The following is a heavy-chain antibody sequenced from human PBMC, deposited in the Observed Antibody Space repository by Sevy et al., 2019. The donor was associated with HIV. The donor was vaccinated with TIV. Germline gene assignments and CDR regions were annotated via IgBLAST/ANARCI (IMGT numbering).Heavy chain of an antibody. V-gene: IGHV3-7*03. J-gene: IGHJ3*02. CDR3: ARERRGYCSGGSCYSLAFDI. CDR2: IKQDGSEK. CDR1: GFTFSSYW. Sequence: GGSLRLSCAASGFTFSSYWMSWVRQAPGKGLEWVANIKQDGSEKYYVDSVKGRFTISRDNTKNSLYLQMNSLRAEDTAVYYCARERRGYCSGGSCYSLAFDIWGQGTMVTVSS. D-gene: IGHD2-15*01.